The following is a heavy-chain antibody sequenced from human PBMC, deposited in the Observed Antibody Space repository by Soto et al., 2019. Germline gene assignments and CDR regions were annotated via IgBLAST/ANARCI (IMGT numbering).Heavy chain of an antibody. V-gene: IGHV3-48*02. D-gene: IGHD3-22*01. CDR2: ISFSSITI. CDR3: ARDATYDSSGYYYPNPPYYFDF. J-gene: IGHJ4*02. Sequence: EVPLVESGGGLVQRGGSLRLSCAASGLTFSSYSMNWVRQAPGKGLEWVSYISFSSITIYYADSVKGRFTISRDNAKNSLYLQMNSLRDEDTAVYYCARDATYDSSGYYYPNPPYYFDFWGQGTLVTVSS. CDR1: GLTFSSYS.